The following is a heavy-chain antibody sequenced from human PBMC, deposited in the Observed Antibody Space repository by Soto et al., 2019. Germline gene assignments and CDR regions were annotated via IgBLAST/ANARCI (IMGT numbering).Heavy chain of an antibody. J-gene: IGHJ6*02. D-gene: IGHD6-19*01. CDR1: GFTFSSYW. CDR2: IKQDGSEK. Sequence: EVQLVESGGGLVQPGGSLRLSCAASGFTFSSYWMSWVRQAPGKGLEWVANIKQDGSEKYYVDSVKGRFTISRDNAKNPLCLQMNILRAEDTAVYYCARDGSGCYSAYYYGMDVWGQGTTVTVSS. CDR3: ARDGSGCYSAYYYGMDV. V-gene: IGHV3-7*04.